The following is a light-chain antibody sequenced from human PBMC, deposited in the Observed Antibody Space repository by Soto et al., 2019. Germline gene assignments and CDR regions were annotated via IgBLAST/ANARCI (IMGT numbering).Light chain of an antibody. CDR2: GAS. V-gene: IGKV3-20*01. CDR3: KQYGTSPWT. CDR1: QSVDSNF. J-gene: IGKJ1*01. Sequence: EIVLTQSPGTLSLSPGDRATLSCRASQSVDSNFLAWYQQKPGQAPRLLIYGASSRATDIQDTFSGSGSGTDFTLTISRLEPGDFAVYYCKQYGTSPWTFGQGTKVDIK.